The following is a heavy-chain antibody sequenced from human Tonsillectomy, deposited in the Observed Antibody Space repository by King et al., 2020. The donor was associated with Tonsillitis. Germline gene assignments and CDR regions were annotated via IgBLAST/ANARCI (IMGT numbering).Heavy chain of an antibody. D-gene: IGHD1-1*01. Sequence: VQLVESGGGLVQPGGSLRLSCAASGFTFSSYWMSWVRQAPGKGLEWVASIKEDGSEKYYVDSVKGRFTISRDNAKNSLYLQMNNLRAEDTAVYYCARRLAQLWVLDYWGQGTLVTVSS. CDR2: IKEDGSEK. V-gene: IGHV3-7*03. J-gene: IGHJ4*02. CDR3: ARRLAQLWVLDY. CDR1: GFTFSSYW.